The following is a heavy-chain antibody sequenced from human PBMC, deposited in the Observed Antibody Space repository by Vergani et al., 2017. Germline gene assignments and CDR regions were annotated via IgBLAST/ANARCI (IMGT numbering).Heavy chain of an antibody. D-gene: IGHD3-10*01. CDR2: ISSSSSYI. CDR3: ARDSSYYGSESYPYYYYYGMDV. V-gene: IGHV3-21*01. CDR1: GFTFSSYS. Sequence: EVQLVESGGGLVKPGGSLRLSCAASGFTFSSYSMNWVRQAPGKGLEWVSSISSSSSYIYYADSVKGRFTISRDNAKNSLYLQMNSLRAEDTAVYYCARDSSYYGSESYPYYYYYGMDVWGQGTTVTVSS. J-gene: IGHJ6*02.